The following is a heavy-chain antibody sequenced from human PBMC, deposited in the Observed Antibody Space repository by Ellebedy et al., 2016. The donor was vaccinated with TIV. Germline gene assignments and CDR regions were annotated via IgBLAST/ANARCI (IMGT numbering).Heavy chain of an antibody. CDR3: ASELNEGHFAPDY. D-gene: IGHD2-8*01. J-gene: IGHJ4*02. Sequence: GESLKISXAASGFTFSSYTMHWVRQAPGKGLEWVAVILYDGSRKHYADSVKGRFTISRDDSKNTVYLQMNSLRAEDTAVYHCASELNEGHFAPDYWGQGTLVTVSS. CDR2: ILYDGSRK. CDR1: GFTFSSYT. V-gene: IGHV3-30*04.